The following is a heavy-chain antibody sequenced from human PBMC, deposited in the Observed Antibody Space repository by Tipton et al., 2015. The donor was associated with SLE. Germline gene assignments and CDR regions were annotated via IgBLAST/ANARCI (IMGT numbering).Heavy chain of an antibody. D-gene: IGHD1-26*01. Sequence: TLSLTCSVSGGSISHFYWSWIRQPPGKGLEWIAYIYYSGTTNYNPSLKSRVSISVDTSKNQFSLKLSSVTAADTAVYYCARGGLGVSYYYYMDVWGHGTTVIVSS. V-gene: IGHV4-59*01. J-gene: IGHJ6*03. CDR2: IYYSGTT. CDR3: ARGGLGVSYYYYMDV. CDR1: GGSISHFY.